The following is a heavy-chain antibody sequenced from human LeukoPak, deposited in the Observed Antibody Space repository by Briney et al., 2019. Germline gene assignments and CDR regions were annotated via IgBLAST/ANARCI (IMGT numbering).Heavy chain of an antibody. CDR2: INWNSGSM. V-gene: IGHV3-9*01. Sequence: GGSLRLSCAASGFTFDDNAMHWVRQAPGKGLEWVSGINWNSGSMGYADSVKGRFTISRDNAKNSLYLQMNSLRAEDTALYYCAKSPAPTGTFDYWGQGTLVTVSS. CDR1: GFTFDDNA. D-gene: IGHD2-8*02. CDR3: AKSPAPTGTFDY. J-gene: IGHJ4*02.